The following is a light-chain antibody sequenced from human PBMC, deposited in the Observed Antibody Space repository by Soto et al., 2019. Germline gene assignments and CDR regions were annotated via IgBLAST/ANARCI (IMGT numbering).Light chain of an antibody. V-gene: IGKV3-20*01. CDR1: QRVSSSY. Sequence: VLTQSPDTLPLSPGEGATLSCRASQRVSSSYLAWYQQKPGQAPRLLIYGASSRAAGIPDRFSGSGSGTDFILSISRLEPEDFAVYFCQQYGSSPFTFGGGTKVDIK. J-gene: IGKJ4*01. CDR3: QQYGSSPFT. CDR2: GAS.